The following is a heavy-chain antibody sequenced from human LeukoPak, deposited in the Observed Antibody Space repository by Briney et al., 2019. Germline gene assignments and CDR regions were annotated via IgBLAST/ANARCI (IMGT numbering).Heavy chain of an antibody. Sequence: ASVKVSCKTSGYIFSHYGISWVRQAPGQGLEWMGWVSVYNGKTTYAQNLQARFTMTTDTSTSTAYMELRSLRSDDTAVYYCARTFGGATHYYYYYMDVWGKGTTVTVSS. CDR2: VSVYNGKT. D-gene: IGHD1-26*01. V-gene: IGHV1-18*01. CDR1: GYIFSHYG. J-gene: IGHJ6*03. CDR3: ARTFGGATHYYYYYMDV.